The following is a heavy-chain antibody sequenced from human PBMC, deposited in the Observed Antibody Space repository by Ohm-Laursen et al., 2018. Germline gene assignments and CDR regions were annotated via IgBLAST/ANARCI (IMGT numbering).Heavy chain of an antibody. D-gene: IGHD6-19*01. V-gene: IGHV3-23*01. CDR2: ISGAGGST. J-gene: IGHJ4*02. Sequence: GFLRLSCSASKFTFSSYAMSWVRQAPGKGLEWVSTISGAGGSTYYADSVKGRFTIPRDNSKNTLYLQMNSLRAEDTAVYYCARESMDSSGWRWGQGTLVTVSS. CDR3: ARESMDSSGWR. CDR1: KFTFSSYA.